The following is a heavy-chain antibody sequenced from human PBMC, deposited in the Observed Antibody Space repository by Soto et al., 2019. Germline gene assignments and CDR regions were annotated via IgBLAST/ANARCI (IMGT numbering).Heavy chain of an antibody. CDR1: GYTFTSYG. CDR2: ISAYNGNT. CDR3: ARVRPPSGSSPYLSDY. J-gene: IGHJ4*02. Sequence: ASVKVSCKASGYTFTSYGISWVRQAPGQGLEWMGWISAYNGNTNYAQKLQGRVTMTTDTSASTAYMELRSLRSDDTAVYHCARVRPPSGSSPYLSDYWGQGTLVTVSS. D-gene: IGHD1-26*01. V-gene: IGHV1-18*04.